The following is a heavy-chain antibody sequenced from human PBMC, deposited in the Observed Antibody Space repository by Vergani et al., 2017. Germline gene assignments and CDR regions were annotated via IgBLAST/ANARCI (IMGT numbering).Heavy chain of an antibody. CDR3: ARQEYGSGSYLSLGWFDP. Sequence: EVQLVQSGAEVKKPGESLKIPCKGSVYSFTNYWIVWVRQMPGKGLEWMGIIYPGDSDIRYSPSFQAQVTISADKSISTAYLQWSSLKASDTAMYYCARQEYGSGSYLSLGWFDPWGQGTLVTVSS. J-gene: IGHJ5*02. V-gene: IGHV5-51*01. CDR2: IYPGDSDI. CDR1: VYSFTNYW. D-gene: IGHD3-10*01.